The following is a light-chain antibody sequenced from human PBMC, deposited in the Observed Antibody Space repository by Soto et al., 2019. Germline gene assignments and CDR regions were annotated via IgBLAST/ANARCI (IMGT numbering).Light chain of an antibody. CDR2: AAS. J-gene: IGKJ4*01. Sequence: DIQLTQSPSFLSASVGDRVTITCRASQGISSYLAWYQQKPGKAPKLLIYAASTLQSGVPSMFSGSGSGTEFTLTISSLQHEDFATYYCQQLNSYPPTFGGGTKVEIK. CDR3: QQLNSYPPT. CDR1: QGISSY. V-gene: IGKV1-9*01.